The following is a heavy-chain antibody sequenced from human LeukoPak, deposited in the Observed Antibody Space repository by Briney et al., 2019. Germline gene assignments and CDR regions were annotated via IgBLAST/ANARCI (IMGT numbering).Heavy chain of an antibody. CDR1: GFTLNRYV. J-gene: IGHJ5*02. CDR3: AKDSLWFGESIGWFDP. CDR2: IRYDGSNK. D-gene: IGHD3-10*01. V-gene: IGHV3-30*02. Sequence: GGSLRLSCAASGFTLNRYVMHWVRLPPGKGLDWVAFIRYDGSNKYYADSVKGRFTISRDNSKNTLYLQMNSLRAEDTAVYYCAKDSLWFGESIGWFDPWGQGTLVTVSS.